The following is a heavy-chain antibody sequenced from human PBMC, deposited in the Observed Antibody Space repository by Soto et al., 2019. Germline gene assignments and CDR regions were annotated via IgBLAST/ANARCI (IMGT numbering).Heavy chain of an antibody. CDR1: SGSFSGYY. V-gene: IGHV4-34*01. CDR2: INHSGNT. J-gene: IGHJ6*02. Sequence: QVQLQQWGAGLLKPSETLSLTCAVYSGSFSGYYWSWLRQPPGKGPEWIGEINHSGNTKYTPSLESRVTISVDTSKNQFSLKLNSVSAADTAVYYCARTGGMDVWSQGATVTVSS. CDR3: ARTGGMDV.